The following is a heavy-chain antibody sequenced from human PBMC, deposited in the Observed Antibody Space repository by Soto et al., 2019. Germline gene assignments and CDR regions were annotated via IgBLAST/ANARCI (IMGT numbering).Heavy chain of an antibody. CDR1: GGSISSSSYY. CDR3: ASLCSSTSCYDRVTFDY. J-gene: IGHJ4*02. Sequence: TSETLSLTCTVSGGSISSSSYYWGWIRQPPGKGLEWIGSIYYSGSTYYNPSLKSRVTISVDTSKNQFSLKLSSVTAADTAVYYCASLCSSTSCYDRVTFDYWSQGTLVTVSS. V-gene: IGHV4-39*01. CDR2: IYYSGST. D-gene: IGHD2-2*01.